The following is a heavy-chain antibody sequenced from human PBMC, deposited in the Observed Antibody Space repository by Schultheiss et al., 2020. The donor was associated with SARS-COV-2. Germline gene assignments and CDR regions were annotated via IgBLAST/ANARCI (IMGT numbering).Heavy chain of an antibody. CDR1: GGSFSGYY. D-gene: IGHD2-21*01. Sequence: SQTLSLTCAVYGGSFSGYYWSWIRQPPGKGLEWIGEINHSGSTNYNPSLKSRVTISVDTSKNQFSLKLSSVTAADTAVYYCARVPLVVVIAEFDYWGQGTLVTVSS. J-gene: IGHJ4*02. V-gene: IGHV4-34*01. CDR3: ARVPLVVVIAEFDY. CDR2: INHSGST.